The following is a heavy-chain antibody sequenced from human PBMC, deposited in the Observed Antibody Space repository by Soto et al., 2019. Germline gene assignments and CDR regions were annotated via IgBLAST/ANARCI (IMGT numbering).Heavy chain of an antibody. CDR3: ARLTRGGYV. CDR2: IYYSGNT. CDR1: GGSISSSSYY. Sequence: QLQLQESGPGLVEPSETLSLTCTVSGGSISSSSYYWGWIRQPPGKGLEWLGSIYYSGNTYYNPSLKSRVTISVDTSKNQFSLKLSSVTAADTAVYYCARLTRGGYVWGKGTTVTVSS. J-gene: IGHJ6*04. V-gene: IGHV4-39*01. D-gene: IGHD3-16*01.